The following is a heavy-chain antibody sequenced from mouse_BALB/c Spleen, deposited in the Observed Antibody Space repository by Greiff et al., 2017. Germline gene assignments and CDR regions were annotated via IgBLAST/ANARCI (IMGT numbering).Heavy chain of an antibody. V-gene: IGHV3-6*02. J-gene: IGHJ3*01. CDR1: GYSITSGYY. CDR3: ARGGQLGLFWFAY. Sequence: EVKLVESGPGLVKPSQSLSLTCSVTGYSITSGYYWNWIRQFPGNKLEWMGYISYDGSNNYNPSLKNRISITRDTSKNQFFLKLNSVTTEDTATYYCARGGQLGLFWFAYWGQGTLVTVSA. D-gene: IGHD3-2*01. CDR2: ISYDGSN.